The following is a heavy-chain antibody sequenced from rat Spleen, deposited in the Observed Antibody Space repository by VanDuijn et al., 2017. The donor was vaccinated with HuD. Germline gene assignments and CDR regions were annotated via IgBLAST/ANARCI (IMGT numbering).Heavy chain of an antibody. Sequence: EVQLVESGGVLVQPGRSMKLSCVASGFTFSSYWMYWIRQAPGKGLEWVSSINTDGGSTYYPDSVKGRFTISRDNAKSTLSLQMDSLRSEDTATYYCARRHFGYTDYFDYWGQGVMVTVSS. D-gene: IGHD1-4*01. CDR1: GFTFSSYW. CDR2: INTDGGST. CDR3: ARRHFGYTDYFDY. V-gene: IGHV5-58*01. J-gene: IGHJ2*01.